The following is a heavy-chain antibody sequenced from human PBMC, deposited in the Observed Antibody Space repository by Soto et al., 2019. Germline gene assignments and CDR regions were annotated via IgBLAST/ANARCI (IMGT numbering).Heavy chain of an antibody. CDR1: GFIFGDDA. CDR2: MRSKTYGGTT. CDR3: TEKSTAAVSSSHAGGLGV. J-gene: IGHJ6*02. V-gene: IGHV3-49*03. Sequence: EVQLVESGGGLVQPGRSLRLSCTPSGFIFGDDAMTWFRQAPGKGLEWVGFMRSKTYGGTTEYAASVKGRFTISRDESNSTASLKMDSPEGEDTAVYYCTEKSTAAVSSSHAGGLGVWGQGTTVTVSS. D-gene: IGHD2-2*01.